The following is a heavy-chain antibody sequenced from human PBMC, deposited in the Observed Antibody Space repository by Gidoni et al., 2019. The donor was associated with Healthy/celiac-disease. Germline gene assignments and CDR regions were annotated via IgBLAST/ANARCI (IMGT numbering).Heavy chain of an antibody. Sequence: EVQLVESGGGLVQPGRSLRLSCAASGFTFDDYAMHLVRQSPGQGLEWVSGISWNSGSIGYADSVKGRFTISRDNAKNSLYLQMNSLRAEDTALYYCAKGSYYDILTGGFDYWGQGTLVTVSS. J-gene: IGHJ4*02. V-gene: IGHV3-9*01. CDR3: AKGSYYDILTGGFDY. D-gene: IGHD3-9*01. CDR1: GFTFDDYA. CDR2: ISWNSGSI.